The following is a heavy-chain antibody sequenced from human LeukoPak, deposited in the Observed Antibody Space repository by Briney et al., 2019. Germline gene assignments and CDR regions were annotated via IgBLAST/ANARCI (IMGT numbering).Heavy chain of an antibody. V-gene: IGHV3-23*01. D-gene: IGHD3-16*02. CDR3: ARDCYTVVWAGGLDY. CDR2: ISGSGGST. Sequence: GGSLRLSCAASGFTFSSYAMSWVRQAPGKGLEWVSAISGSGGSTYYADSVKGRFTISRDNSKNTLYLQMNSLRAEDTAVYYCARDCYTVVWAGGLDYWGQGTLVTVSS. CDR1: GFTFSSYA. J-gene: IGHJ4*02.